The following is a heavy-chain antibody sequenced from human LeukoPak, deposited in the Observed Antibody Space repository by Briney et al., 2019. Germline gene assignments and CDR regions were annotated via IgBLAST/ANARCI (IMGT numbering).Heavy chain of an antibody. CDR1: GYTFTSYG. D-gene: IGHD1-26*01. CDR3: ARDPARGSYDFDI. CDR2: ISAYNGNT. Sequence: ASVKVSCKASGYTFTSYGISWVRQAPGQGLEWIGWISAYNGNTNYAQKLQGRVTMTTDTSTSTAYMELRSLRSDDTAVYYCARDPARGSYDFDIWGQGTMVAVSS. V-gene: IGHV1-18*01. J-gene: IGHJ3*02.